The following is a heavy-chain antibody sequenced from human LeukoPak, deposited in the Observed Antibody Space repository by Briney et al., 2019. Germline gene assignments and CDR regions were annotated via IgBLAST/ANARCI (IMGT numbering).Heavy chain of an antibody. V-gene: IGHV4-39*01. J-gene: IGHJ4*02. Sequence: SETLSLTCTVSGGSISSSSYYWGWIRQPPGKGLEWIGSIYYSGSTYYNPSLKSRVTISVDTSKNQFSLKLSSVTAADTAVYYCAGAEVPAASFDYWGQGTLVAVSS. CDR2: IYYSGST. CDR1: GGSISSSSYY. D-gene: IGHD2-2*01. CDR3: AGAEVPAASFDY.